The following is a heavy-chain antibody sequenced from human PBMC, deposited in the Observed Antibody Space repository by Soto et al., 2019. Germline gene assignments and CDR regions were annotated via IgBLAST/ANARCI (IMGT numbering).Heavy chain of an antibody. CDR2: IIPIFGTA. CDR1: GGTFSSYA. V-gene: IGHV1-69*13. CDR3: ARGYDFWSGYYRPHGMDL. D-gene: IGHD3-3*01. Sequence: SVKFSCKASGGTFSSYAISWVRQAPGQGLEWMGGIIPIFGTANYAQKFQGRVTITADESTSTAYMELNSLRAEDTALYYCARGYDFWSGYYRPHGMDLWGQGTAVTVSS. J-gene: IGHJ6*02.